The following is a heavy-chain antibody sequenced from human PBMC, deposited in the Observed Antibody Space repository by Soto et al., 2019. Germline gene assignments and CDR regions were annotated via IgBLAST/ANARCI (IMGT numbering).Heavy chain of an antibody. CDR2: IYYKSRWYN. CDR3: ARDWGYDPDPTYYYGMDV. D-gene: IGHD5-12*01. J-gene: IGHJ6*02. Sequence: SQTLSLTCGISGDTVSTNTAAWNWIRQSPSRGLEWLGRIYYKSRWYNDYSESLKSRIAIIPDTSRNQFSLQLNSVIPEDTAVYYCARDWGYDPDPTYYYGMDVWGQGTKVTVSS. CDR1: GDTVSTNTAA. V-gene: IGHV6-1*01.